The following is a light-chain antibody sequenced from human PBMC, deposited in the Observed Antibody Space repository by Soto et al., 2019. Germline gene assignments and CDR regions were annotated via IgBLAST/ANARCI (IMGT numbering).Light chain of an antibody. Sequence: QSALTQPASVSGSPGQLITISCTGTSSDVGGYNYVSWYQQHPGKAPKLMIYDVSNRPSGVSNRFSGSKSGNTASLTISGLQAEDEADYYCSSYTRSSFYVFGTGTKLTVL. CDR1: SSDVGGYNY. CDR3: SSYTRSSFYV. V-gene: IGLV2-14*01. CDR2: DVS. J-gene: IGLJ1*01.